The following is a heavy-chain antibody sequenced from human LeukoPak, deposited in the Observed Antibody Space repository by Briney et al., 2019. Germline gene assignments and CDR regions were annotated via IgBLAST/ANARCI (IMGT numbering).Heavy chain of an antibody. Sequence: PGGSLRLSCAASGFTFSSYAMSWVRQAPGKGLEWVSAISGSGGSTYYADSVRGRFTISRDNSRNTLYLQMNSLRAEDTAVYYCARTDYYGSGSYYLFDYWGQGTLVTVSS. D-gene: IGHD3-10*01. CDR2: ISGSGGST. J-gene: IGHJ4*02. V-gene: IGHV3-23*01. CDR3: ARTDYYGSGSYYLFDY. CDR1: GFTFSSYA.